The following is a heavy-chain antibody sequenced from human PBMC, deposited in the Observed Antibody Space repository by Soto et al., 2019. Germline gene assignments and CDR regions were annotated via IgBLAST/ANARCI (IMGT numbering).Heavy chain of an antibody. J-gene: IGHJ4*02. CDR1: GFTFSTHW. D-gene: IGHD3-22*01. CDR3: AGDSPHDSTVAGVY. V-gene: IGHV3-74*01. Sequence: GGSLRLSCAASGFTFSTHWMHWVRQVPGKGLVWVSRINGDGSQTTYADSARGRLTISRDNAKNTLYLQMNNLRVEDTAVYYCAGDSPHDSTVAGVYWGQGTLVTVSS. CDR2: INGDGSQT.